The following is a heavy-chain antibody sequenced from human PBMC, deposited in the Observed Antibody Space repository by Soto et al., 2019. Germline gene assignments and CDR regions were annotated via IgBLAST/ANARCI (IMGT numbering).Heavy chain of an antibody. CDR1: GGSFSGYY. V-gene: IGHV4-34*01. Sequence: SETLSLTCAVYGGSFSGYYWSWIRQPPGKGLEWMGEINHSGSTNYNPSLKSRVTISVDTSKNQFSLKLSSVTAADTAVYYCARGRRTIFGVVIIGPYGMDVWGQGTTVTVSS. CDR3: ARGRRTIFGVVIIGPYGMDV. D-gene: IGHD3-3*01. J-gene: IGHJ6*02. CDR2: INHSGST.